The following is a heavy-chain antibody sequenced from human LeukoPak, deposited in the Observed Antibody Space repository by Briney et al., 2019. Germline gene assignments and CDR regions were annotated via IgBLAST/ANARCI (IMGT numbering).Heavy chain of an antibody. Sequence: SGTLSLTCGVSGGSISSSYWWSWVRQPPGKGLEWIGEIYHSGSTNYNPSLKSRVTISVDKSQNQFSLKLSSVTAADTAVYYCARRPHITIFGVVIPHFDYWGQGTLVTVSS. D-gene: IGHD3-3*01. J-gene: IGHJ4*02. CDR3: ARRPHITIFGVVIPHFDY. V-gene: IGHV4-4*02. CDR2: IYHSGST. CDR1: GGSISSSYW.